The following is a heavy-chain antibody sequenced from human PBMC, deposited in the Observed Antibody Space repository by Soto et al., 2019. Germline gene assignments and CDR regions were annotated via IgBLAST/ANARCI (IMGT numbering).Heavy chain of an antibody. Sequence: GRSLRLSCPASGFSVRSYSMNCVRQAPGKGLEWISYISSRSMTIYYADSVKDRFIISRDNAKNSLYLQMNSLRDEDTAVYYCVRDRNYYHSSAFGACGQGTMVTVSS. CDR3: VRDRNYYHSSAFGA. D-gene: IGHD3-22*01. J-gene: IGHJ3*01. V-gene: IGHV3-48*02. CDR1: GFSVRSYS. CDR2: ISSRSMTI.